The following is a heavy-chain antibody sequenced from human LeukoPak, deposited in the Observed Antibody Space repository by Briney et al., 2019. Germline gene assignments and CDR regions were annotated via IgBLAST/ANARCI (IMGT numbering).Heavy chain of an antibody. CDR1: GFTFSSYS. V-gene: IGHV3-21*01. J-gene: IGHJ6*02. Sequence: PGGSLRLSCAASGFTFSSYSMNWVRQAPGKGLEWVSSISSSSSYIYYADSVKGRFTISRDNAKNSLYLQMNSLRAEDTAVYYCAAPKPPSSYGMDVWGQGTTVTVSS. CDR3: AAPKPPSSYGMDV. CDR2: ISSSSSYI.